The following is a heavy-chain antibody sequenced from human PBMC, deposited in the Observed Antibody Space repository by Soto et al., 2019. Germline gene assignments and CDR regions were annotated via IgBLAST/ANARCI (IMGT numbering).Heavy chain of an antibody. Sequence: QLQLQESGPGLVKPSETLSLTCTVSGGSISSSSYYRGWIRQPPGKGLEWIGSIYYSGSTYYNPALKSRVTISVDTSKNQFSLRLSSVTAADTAIYYCASLPDWGSGNNWGHGTLVTVFS. CDR1: GGSISSSSYY. CDR3: ASLPDWGSGNN. D-gene: IGHD3-10*01. J-gene: IGHJ4*01. CDR2: IYYSGST. V-gene: IGHV4-39*01.